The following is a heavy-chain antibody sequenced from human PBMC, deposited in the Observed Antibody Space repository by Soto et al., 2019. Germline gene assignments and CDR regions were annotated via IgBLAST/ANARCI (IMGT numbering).Heavy chain of an antibody. CDR3: PRLSNTPYHTHSYYGMDL. V-gene: IGHV1-18*01. CDR1: GYTLHNFG. Sequence: QVEFEQCGAEVKKPGASVKVTCKASGYTLHNFGISWVRQAPGQGLEWMGWIRTYNDDSNYAQKFQGRVTITTVMTTSTAAMELRSRTPEDTPVSHRPRLSNTPYHTHSYYGMDLWGKATTV. J-gene: IGHJ6*04. CDR2: IRTYNDDS. D-gene: IGHD2-2*01.